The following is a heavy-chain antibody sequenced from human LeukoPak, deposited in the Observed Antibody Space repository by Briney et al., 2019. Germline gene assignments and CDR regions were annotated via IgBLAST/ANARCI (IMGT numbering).Heavy chain of an antibody. D-gene: IGHD5-24*01. V-gene: IGHV3-53*01. Sequence: GGSLRLSCAASGFTVSSNYMSWVRQAPGKGLEWVSVIYSGGSTYYADSVTGRFTISRDNSKNTLYLQMNSLRAEDTAVYYCARWRWLQGAVDYWGQGTLVTVSS. CDR3: ARWRWLQGAVDY. CDR1: GFTVSSNY. CDR2: IYSGGST. J-gene: IGHJ4*02.